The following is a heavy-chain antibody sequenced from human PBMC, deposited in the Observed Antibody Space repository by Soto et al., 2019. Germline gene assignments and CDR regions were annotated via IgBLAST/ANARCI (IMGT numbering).Heavy chain of an antibody. Sequence: GGSLRLSCAASGFTFSSYGMHWVRQAPGKGLEWVAVISYDGSNKYYADSVKGRFTISRDNSKNTLCLQMNSLRAEDTAVYYCARVYYYGSGTTGPGFDPWGQGTLVTVSS. CDR1: GFTFSSYG. CDR2: ISYDGSNK. CDR3: ARVYYYGSGTTGPGFDP. V-gene: IGHV3-30*03. D-gene: IGHD3-10*01. J-gene: IGHJ5*02.